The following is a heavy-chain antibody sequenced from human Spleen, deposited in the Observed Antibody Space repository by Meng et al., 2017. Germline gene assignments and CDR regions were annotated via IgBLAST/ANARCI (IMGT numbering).Heavy chain of an antibody. D-gene: IGHD4-11*01. CDR2: INHSGST. Sequence: QVQLPPGGAGLLKPSETLSLTCVVSGGSFSDYYWSWNRQPPGKGLEWIGEINHSGSTNYNPSLESRATISVDTSQNNLSLKLSSVTAADSAVYYCARGPTTMAHDFDYWGQGTLVTVSS. V-gene: IGHV4-34*01. J-gene: IGHJ4*02. CDR1: GGSFSDYY. CDR3: ARGPTTMAHDFDY.